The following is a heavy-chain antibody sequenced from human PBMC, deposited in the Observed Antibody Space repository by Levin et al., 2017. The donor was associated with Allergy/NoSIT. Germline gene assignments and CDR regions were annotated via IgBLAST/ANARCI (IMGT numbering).Heavy chain of an antibody. CDR1: GFTFSTYG. J-gene: IGHJ4*02. Sequence: GSLRLSCAASGFTFSTYGMSWVRQAPGKGPEWVSGISESGGSTYYADSVKGRFTISRDNSKNTVYLQMNSLRAEDTAVYYCAKDTPALSAGPYFDNWGQGTLVTVSS. D-gene: IGHD2-2*01. CDR3: AKDTPALSAGPYFDN. CDR2: ISESGGST. V-gene: IGHV3-23*01.